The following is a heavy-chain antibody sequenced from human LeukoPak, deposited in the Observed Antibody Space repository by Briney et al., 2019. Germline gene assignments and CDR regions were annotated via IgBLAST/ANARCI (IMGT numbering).Heavy chain of an antibody. CDR2: ISGSGGST. Sequence: GGSLRLSCAASGFTFSSYGMSWVRQAPGKGLEWVSAISGSGGSTYYADSVKGRFTISRDNSKNTLYLQMNSLRAEDTAVYYCASRPMVRGVYYMDVWGKGTTVTISS. D-gene: IGHD3-10*01. J-gene: IGHJ6*03. CDR1: GFTFSSYG. V-gene: IGHV3-23*01. CDR3: ASRPMVRGVYYMDV.